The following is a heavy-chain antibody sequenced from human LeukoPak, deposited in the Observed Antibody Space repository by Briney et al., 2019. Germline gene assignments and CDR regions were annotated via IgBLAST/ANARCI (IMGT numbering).Heavy chain of an antibody. CDR3: ARAKVF. Sequence: GGSLRLSCAASGFSFSSYSMNWVRQAPGKGLEWVAAISTTSGNIYYADSVKGRFTISRDNAKNSLYLQMNSLRAEDTAVYYCARAKVFGGQGTLVTVSS. CDR2: ISTTSGNI. CDR1: GFSFSSYS. J-gene: IGHJ4*02. V-gene: IGHV3-21*01.